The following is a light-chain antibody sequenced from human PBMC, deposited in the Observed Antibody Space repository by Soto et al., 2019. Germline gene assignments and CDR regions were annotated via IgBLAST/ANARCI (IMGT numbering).Light chain of an antibody. CDR3: QQRQNWPPDAT. Sequence: EIVLTQSPATLSLSPGERATLSCRASQSVSRYLAWYQQKPGQAPRLLIYDVSNRATGIPARFSGSGSATDFTLTISSLEPEDFAVYYCQQRQNWPPDATFGGGTKVEIE. CDR2: DVS. CDR1: QSVSRY. J-gene: IGKJ4*01. V-gene: IGKV3-11*01.